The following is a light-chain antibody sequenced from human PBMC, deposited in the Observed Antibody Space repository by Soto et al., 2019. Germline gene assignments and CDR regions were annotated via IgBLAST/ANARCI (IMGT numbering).Light chain of an antibody. J-gene: IGKJ5*01. CDR2: WAS. CDR3: QQYYSVPIT. Sequence: DIVMTQSPDSLAVSLGERATINCKSSQSVLSSSNNKNYLAWSQQKPGQPPKVLIYWASTRESGVPDRFSGSGSGTDFTLTISSLQAEDVAVYYCQQYYSVPITFGQGTRLEIK. V-gene: IGKV4-1*01. CDR1: QSVLSSSNNKNY.